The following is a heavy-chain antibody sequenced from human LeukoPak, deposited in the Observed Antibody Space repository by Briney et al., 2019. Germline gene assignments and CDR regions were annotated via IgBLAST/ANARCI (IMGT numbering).Heavy chain of an antibody. D-gene: IGHD3-10*01. CDR2: ISSSGSTI. CDR3: ASQSHRGATDY. V-gene: IGHV3-11*04. CDR1: GFTFSDYY. J-gene: IGHJ4*02. Sequence: GGSLRLSCAASGFTFSDYYMSWLRQAPGKGLEWVSYISSSGSTIYYADSVKGRFTISRDNAKNSLYLQMNSLRAEDTAVYYCASQSHRGATDYWGQGTLVTVSS.